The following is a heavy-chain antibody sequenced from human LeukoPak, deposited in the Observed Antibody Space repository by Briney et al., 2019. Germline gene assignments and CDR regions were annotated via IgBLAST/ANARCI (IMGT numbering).Heavy chain of an antibody. J-gene: IGHJ5*02. V-gene: IGHV4-4*07. CDR2: IHTSGTT. D-gene: IGHD2-21*02. Sequence: SETLSLTCTVSGGSMGSYYWSFIRQSAGTGLEWLGRIHTSGTTWYNASLKSRVTLSVDASKNQFSLRLTSVTAADTAVYYCARGDCYAGGGRNWFDPWGQGTLVTVSS. CDR1: GGSMGSYY. CDR3: ARGDCYAGGGRNWFDP.